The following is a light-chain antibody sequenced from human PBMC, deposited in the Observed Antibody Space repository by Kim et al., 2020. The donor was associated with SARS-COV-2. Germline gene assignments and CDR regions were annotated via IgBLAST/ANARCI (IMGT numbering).Light chain of an antibody. CDR3: QQYNTYPLT. J-gene: IGKJ4*01. CDR2: QAS. Sequence: ASVGDRVTITCRASQSISGDLAWYQQKPGKVPNFLIYQASSLKSGVPSRFSGSGSGTEFNLTISSLQPDDSATYYCQQYNTYPLTFGGGTKVDIK. CDR1: QSISGD. V-gene: IGKV1-5*03.